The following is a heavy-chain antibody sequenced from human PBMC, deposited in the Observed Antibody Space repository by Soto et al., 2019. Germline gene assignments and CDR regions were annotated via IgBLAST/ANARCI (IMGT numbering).Heavy chain of an antibody. CDR3: ARRNKAGNNNWFDP. V-gene: IGHV1-18*01. J-gene: IGHJ5*02. CDR1: GYTFTSYG. Sequence: QVQLVQSGAEVKKPGASVKVSCKASGYTFTSYGISWVRQAPGQGLEWMGWISAYNGNTNYAQKLQGRVTMTTDTSTNTASMELRRLRADDTPVYYCARRNKAGNNNWFDPWGQGPLVTVSS. CDR2: ISAYNGNT.